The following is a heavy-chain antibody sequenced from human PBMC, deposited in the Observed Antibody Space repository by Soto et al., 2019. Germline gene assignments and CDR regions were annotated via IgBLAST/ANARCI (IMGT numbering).Heavy chain of an antibody. D-gene: IGHD1-26*01. CDR2: LFPGDSDT. CDR1: GYSFSSYW. Sequence: GESLKISCQTSGYSFSSYWIGWVRQMPGKGLEWMGILFPGDSDTKYSPSFQGHVTISVDKSITTAYLLFTSLKASDTAIYFCARLPNLYSPYFDFWGQGTLVTVSS. CDR3: ARLPNLYSPYFDF. V-gene: IGHV5-51*01. J-gene: IGHJ4*02.